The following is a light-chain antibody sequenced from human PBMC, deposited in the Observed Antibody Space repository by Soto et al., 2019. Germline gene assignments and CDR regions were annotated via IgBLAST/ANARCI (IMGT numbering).Light chain of an antibody. CDR3: TSYTGSSTPYV. J-gene: IGLJ1*01. V-gene: IGLV2-14*03. CDR1: SSDVGNY. CDR2: DVS. Sequence: QSALTQPAAVSGSPGQSIAISCTGTSSDVGNYVSWYQQHPDKAPRLIIYDVSNRPSGVSDRFSGSKSGNTASLTISVLQAEDESEYYCTSYTGSSTPYVVGVGTKLTV.